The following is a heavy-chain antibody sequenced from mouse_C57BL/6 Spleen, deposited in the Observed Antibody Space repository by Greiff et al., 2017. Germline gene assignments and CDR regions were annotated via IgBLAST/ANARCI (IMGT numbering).Heavy chain of an antibody. Sequence: EVKLVESGPELVKPGASVKMSCKASGYTFTDYNMHWVKQSHGKSLEWIGYINPNNGGTSYNQKFKGKATLTVNKSSSTAYMELRSLTSEYSAVYYCARAPHYAMDYWGQGTSVTVSS. V-gene: IGHV1-22*01. CDR3: ARAPHYAMDY. CDR2: INPNNGGT. CDR1: GYTFTDYN. J-gene: IGHJ4*01.